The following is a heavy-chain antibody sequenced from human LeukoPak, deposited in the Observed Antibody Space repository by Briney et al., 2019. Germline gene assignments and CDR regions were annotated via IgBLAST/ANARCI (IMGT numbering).Heavy chain of an antibody. J-gene: IGHJ4*02. D-gene: IGHD3-22*01. Sequence: GGSLRLSCAASGFTLSYYAMHWVRQAPGEGLEWVAVISYDGSNKYYADSVKGRFTISRDSSKNSLYLQMNSLRAEDTAVYYCARSDHYDSNGYYDYWGQGTLVTVSS. CDR3: ARSDHYDSNGYYDY. CDR2: ISYDGSNK. V-gene: IGHV3-30-3*01. CDR1: GFTLSYYA.